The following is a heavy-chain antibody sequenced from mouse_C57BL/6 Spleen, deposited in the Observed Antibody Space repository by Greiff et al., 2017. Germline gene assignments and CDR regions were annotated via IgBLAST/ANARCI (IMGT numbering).Heavy chain of an antibody. V-gene: IGHV1-7*01. D-gene: IGHD1-1*01. Sequence: QVQLQQSGAELAKPGASVKLSCKASGYTFTSYWMHWVKQRPGQGLEWIGYLNPSSGYTKYNQKFKDKDTLTADKSSSTAYMQLSSLTYEDSAVYYCATSITTVVATHFDYWGQGTTLTVSS. CDR2: LNPSSGYT. J-gene: IGHJ2*01. CDR1: GYTFTSYW. CDR3: ATSITTVVATHFDY.